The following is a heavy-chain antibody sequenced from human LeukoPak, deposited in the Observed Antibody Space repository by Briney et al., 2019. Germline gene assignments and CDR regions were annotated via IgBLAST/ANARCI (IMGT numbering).Heavy chain of an antibody. CDR3: ARSNYGGTYWYFDL. CDR1: GGSFSGYY. J-gene: IGHJ2*01. Sequence: SETLSLTCAVYGGSFSGYYWSWIRQPPGKGLKWIGEINHSGSTNYNPSLKSRVTISVDTSKNQFSLKLSSVTAADTAVYYCARSNYGGTYWYFDLWGRGTLVTVSS. CDR2: INHSGST. V-gene: IGHV4-34*01. D-gene: IGHD4-17*01.